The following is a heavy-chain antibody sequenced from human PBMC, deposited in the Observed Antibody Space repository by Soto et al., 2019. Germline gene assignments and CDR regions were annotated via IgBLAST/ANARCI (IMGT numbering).Heavy chain of an antibody. V-gene: IGHV3-33*01. CDR1: GFTFSSYG. Sequence: QVQLVESGGGVVQPGRSLRLSCAASGFTFSSYGMHWVRQAPCKGLEWVAVIWYDGSNKYYADSVKGRFTISRDNSKNTLYLQMNSLRVEDTADYYCAMTGRSYFDYWGQGTLVTVSS. CDR3: AMTGRSYFDY. CDR2: IWYDGSNK. J-gene: IGHJ4*02.